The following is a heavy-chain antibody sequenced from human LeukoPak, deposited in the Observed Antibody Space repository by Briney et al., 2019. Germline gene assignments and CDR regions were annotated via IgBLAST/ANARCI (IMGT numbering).Heavy chain of an antibody. D-gene: IGHD3-9*01. CDR3: ARSPLRYFDWLLPYGMDV. CDR2: ISSSGSTI. CDR1: GFTFGSYE. J-gene: IGHJ6*02. V-gene: IGHV3-48*03. Sequence: GGSLRLSCAASGFTFGSYEMNWVRQAPGKGLEWVSYISSSGSTIYYADSVKGRFTISRDNAKNSLYLQMNSLRAEDTAVYYCARSPLRYFDWLLPYGMDVWGQGTTVTVSS.